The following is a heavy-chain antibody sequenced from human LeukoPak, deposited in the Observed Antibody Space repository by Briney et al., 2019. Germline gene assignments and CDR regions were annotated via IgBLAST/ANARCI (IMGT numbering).Heavy chain of an antibody. J-gene: IGHJ4*02. CDR2: IYSGGYT. D-gene: IGHD6-19*01. CDR1: GLTVSSNY. Sequence: PGGSLRLSCAASGLTVSSNYMNWVRQAPGKGLEWVSVIYSGGYTYHADSVKGRFTISRDNSKNTLYLQMNSLRDEDTALYYCAKAGIGVVGYFDYWGQGTLVTVSS. CDR3: AKAGIGVVGYFDY. V-gene: IGHV3-53*01.